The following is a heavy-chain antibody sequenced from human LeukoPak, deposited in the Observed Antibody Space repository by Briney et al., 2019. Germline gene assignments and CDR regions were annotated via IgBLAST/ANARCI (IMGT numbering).Heavy chain of an antibody. V-gene: IGHV3-21*01. J-gene: IGHJ4*02. D-gene: IGHD3-10*01. CDR3: ARVSGTFGELY. Sequence: GGSLRLSCAASGFTFCSYSMDWVRQAPGKGLEWVSSISTSSSYIYYADSVKGRFTISRDNAKNSLYLQMNSLRAEDTAVYYCARVSGTFGELYWGQGTLVTVSS. CDR1: GFTFCSYS. CDR2: ISTSSSYI.